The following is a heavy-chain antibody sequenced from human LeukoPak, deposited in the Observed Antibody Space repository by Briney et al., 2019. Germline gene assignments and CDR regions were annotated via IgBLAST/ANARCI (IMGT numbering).Heavy chain of an antibody. Sequence: SVKVSCKASGGTFSSYAISWVRQAPGQGLEWMGGIIPIFGTANYAQKFRGRVTITTDESTSTAYMELSSLRSEDTAVYYCARGEGSGDERDYYYYYMDVWGKGTTVTVSS. V-gene: IGHV1-69*05. CDR2: IIPIFGTA. CDR3: ARGEGSGDERDYYYYYMDV. J-gene: IGHJ6*03. D-gene: IGHD5-12*01. CDR1: GGTFSSYA.